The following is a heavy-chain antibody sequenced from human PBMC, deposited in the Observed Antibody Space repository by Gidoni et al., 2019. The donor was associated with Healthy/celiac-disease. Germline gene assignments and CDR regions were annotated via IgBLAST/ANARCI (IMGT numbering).Heavy chain of an antibody. V-gene: IGHV3-21*01. D-gene: IGHD3-22*01. CDR3: AGAGYDSSGYYPFDY. CDR1: GFTFSSYS. CDR2: ISSSSSYN. J-gene: IGHJ4*02. Sequence: EVQVVESGGGLVKPGWSLRLSWEASGFTFSSYSMNWVRQAPGRGLEWVSSISSSSSYNYYADSVKGRFTISRDNAKNSLYLQMNSLRAEDTAVYYCAGAGYDSSGYYPFDYWGQGTLVTVSS.